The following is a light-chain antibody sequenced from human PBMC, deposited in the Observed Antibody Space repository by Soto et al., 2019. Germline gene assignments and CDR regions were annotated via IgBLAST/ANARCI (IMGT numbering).Light chain of an antibody. J-gene: IGLJ1*01. Sequence: QSVLSQPRSVSGSPGQSISISCTGTSSDVVTYNLVSWYQQHPGKAPTVLIYEGTKRPSGVSNRFSGSKSGNTASLTISGLQTEDEADYYCYSFAGSTTFSYVFGPGTKVTVL. CDR2: EGT. CDR1: SSDVVTYNL. V-gene: IGLV2-23*03. CDR3: YSFAGSTTFSYV.